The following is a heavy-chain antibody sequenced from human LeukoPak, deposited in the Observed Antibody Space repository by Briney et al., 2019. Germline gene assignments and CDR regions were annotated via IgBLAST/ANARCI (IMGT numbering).Heavy chain of an antibody. CDR3: ARDEASGGSDFDY. Sequence: ASVKVSCKASGYTFTGYYMHWVRQAPGQGLEWMGWINPNSGGTNYAQKFQGRVTMTRDTSISTAYMELSRLRSEDTAVYYCARDEASGGSDFDYWGQGTLVTVSS. D-gene: IGHD2-15*01. CDR1: GYTFTGYY. J-gene: IGHJ4*02. V-gene: IGHV1-2*02. CDR2: INPNSGGT.